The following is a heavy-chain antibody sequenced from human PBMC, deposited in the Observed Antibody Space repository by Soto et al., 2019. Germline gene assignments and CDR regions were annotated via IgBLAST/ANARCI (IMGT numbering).Heavy chain of an antibody. Sequence: QMQLVESGGGVVQPGGSLRPSCAASGFTFNYYPMHWVRQAAGKGLEWVAVVSFDGSNKYYADSVKGRFTISKDNSKNTLCLQMNGLRREDTAVYYCARLPGPLVAVLYIYPLDGREAMSDVDVWGQGTTVTVSS. V-gene: IGHV3-30-3*01. CDR1: GFTFNYYP. J-gene: IGHJ6*02. CDR2: VSFDGSNK. CDR3: ARLPGPLVAVLYIYPLDGREAMSDVDV. D-gene: IGHD6-19*01.